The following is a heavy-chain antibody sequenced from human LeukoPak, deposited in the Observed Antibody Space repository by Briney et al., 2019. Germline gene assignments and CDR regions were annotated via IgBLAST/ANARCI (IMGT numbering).Heavy chain of an antibody. CDR2: ISHDGSNK. CDR1: GFTFSSYG. J-gene: IGHJ4*02. Sequence: GGSLRLSCAASGFTFSSYGMHWVRQAPGKGLEWVAVISHDGSNKYYADSVKGRFTISRDNSKNTLYLQMNSLRAEDTAVYYCASTKGALRYFDWLFGYWGQGTLVTVSS. V-gene: IGHV3-30*03. D-gene: IGHD3-9*01. CDR3: ASTKGALRYFDWLFGY.